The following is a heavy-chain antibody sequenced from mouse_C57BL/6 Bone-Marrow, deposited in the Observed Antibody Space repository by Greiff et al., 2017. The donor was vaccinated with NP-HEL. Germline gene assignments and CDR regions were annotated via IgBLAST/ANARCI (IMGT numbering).Heavy chain of an antibody. Sequence: QVQLQQSGPELVKPGASVKISCKASGYAFSSSWMNWVKQRPGKGLEWIGRIYPGDGDTNYNGKFKGKATLTADKSSSTAYMQLSSLTSEDSAVYFCARRRGYYYVFDYWGQGTTLTVSS. CDR2: IYPGDGDT. J-gene: IGHJ2*01. D-gene: IGHD1-1*01. CDR1: GYAFSSSW. V-gene: IGHV1-82*01. CDR3: ARRRGYYYVFDY.